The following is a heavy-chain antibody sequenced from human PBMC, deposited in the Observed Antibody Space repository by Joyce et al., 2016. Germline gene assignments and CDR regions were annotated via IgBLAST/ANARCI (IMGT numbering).Heavy chain of an antibody. J-gene: IGHJ4*02. CDR2: IDPKTDDT. CDR1: RYTFTAYI. D-gene: IGHD3-10*01. V-gene: IGHV1-2*02. Sequence: QVQLVQSGPELKRPGASVRVSCKASRYTFTAYIRHWVRQAPGGGLEWIGWIDPKTDDTKYAQGFQGRVTMTRDTSFNTVDMELRRLSSDDMATYYCAREGSRDGYWDYWGQGTLVTVSS. CDR3: AREGSRDGYWDY.